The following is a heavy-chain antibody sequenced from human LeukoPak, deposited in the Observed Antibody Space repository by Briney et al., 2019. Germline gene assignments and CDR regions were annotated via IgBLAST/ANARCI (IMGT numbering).Heavy chain of an antibody. Sequence: PGGSLRLSCVASGFTFSSYSMNWVRQAPGKGLEWVSYISSSSSTIHYADSVKGRFTISRDNAKNSLYLQMNSLRDEDTAVYYCARGCSVTRCYEGDYWGPGTLVTVSS. CDR1: GFTFSSYS. J-gene: IGHJ4*02. V-gene: IGHV3-48*02. CDR2: ISSSSSTI. CDR3: ARGCSVTRCYEGDY. D-gene: IGHD2-2*01.